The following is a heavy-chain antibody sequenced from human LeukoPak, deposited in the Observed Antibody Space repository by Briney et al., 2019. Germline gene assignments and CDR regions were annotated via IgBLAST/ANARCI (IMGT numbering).Heavy chain of an antibody. CDR1: GFTFSSYA. D-gene: IGHD3-3*01. CDR3: ARSEWLTTPFDY. J-gene: IGHJ4*02. Sequence: GGSLRLSCAASGFTFSSYAMSWVRQSPGKGLEWVSVIGRGGGATYYADSVKGRFTISRDNSKNTLYLQMNSLRAEDTAVYYCARSEWLTTPFDYWGQGTLVTVSS. V-gene: IGHV3-23*01. CDR2: IGRGGGAT.